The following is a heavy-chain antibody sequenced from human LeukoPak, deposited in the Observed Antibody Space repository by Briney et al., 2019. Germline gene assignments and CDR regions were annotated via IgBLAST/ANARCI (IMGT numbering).Heavy chain of an antibody. V-gene: IGHV1-24*01. CDR1: VYTLTELS. CDR3: ATVTDYYGSGSFDY. J-gene: IGHJ4*02. D-gene: IGHD3-10*01. CDR2: FDPEDGET. Sequence: ASVTVSCTVSVYTLTELSMHWVRQAPGKGREWMGGFDPEDGETIYAQKFQGRVTMTEDTSTDTAYMELSSLRSEDTAVYYCATVTDYYGSGSFDYWGQGTLVTVSS.